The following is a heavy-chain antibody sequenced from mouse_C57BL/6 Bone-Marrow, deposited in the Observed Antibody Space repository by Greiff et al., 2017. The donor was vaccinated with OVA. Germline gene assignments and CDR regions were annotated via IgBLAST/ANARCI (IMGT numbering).Heavy chain of an antibody. D-gene: IGHD3-3*01. CDR2: IYPGDGDT. CDR3: ARRVGQKLFDY. CDR1: GYAFSSYW. V-gene: IGHV1-80*01. Sequence: VQLQESGAELVKPGASVKISCKASGYAFSSYWMNWVKQRPGKGLEWIGQIYPGDGDTNYNGKFKGKATLTADKSSSTAYMQLSSLTSEDSAVYFCARRVGQKLFDYWGQGTSLTVSS. J-gene: IGHJ2*02.